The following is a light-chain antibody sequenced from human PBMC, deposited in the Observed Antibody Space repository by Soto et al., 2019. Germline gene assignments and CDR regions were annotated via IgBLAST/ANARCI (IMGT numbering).Light chain of an antibody. CDR2: DAS. CDR3: QQYDLLFT. V-gene: IGKV1-33*01. J-gene: IGKJ3*01. CDR1: QDITNH. Sequence: DIQMTQSPSSLSASVGDRVTITCQASQDITNHLNWYHQKPGKVPKLLIYDASNLQTGVPSRFSGSGSWTDFTFTITSLQPEDIGTYYCQQYDLLFTFGPGTKVNLK.